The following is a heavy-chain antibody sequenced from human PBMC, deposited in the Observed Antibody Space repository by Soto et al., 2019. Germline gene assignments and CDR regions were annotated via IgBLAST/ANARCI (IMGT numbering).Heavy chain of an antibody. CDR3: ARNVWLEGLVHDY. J-gene: IGHJ4*02. V-gene: IGHV4-59*01. CDR1: GGSISSYY. CDR2: IYYSGST. Sequence: SETLSLTXTVSGGSISSYYWSWIRQPPGKGLEWIGYIYYSGSTNYNPSLKSRVTISVDTSKNQFSLKLSSVTAADTAVYYCARNVWLEGLVHDYWGQGTLVTVSS. D-gene: IGHD3-10*01.